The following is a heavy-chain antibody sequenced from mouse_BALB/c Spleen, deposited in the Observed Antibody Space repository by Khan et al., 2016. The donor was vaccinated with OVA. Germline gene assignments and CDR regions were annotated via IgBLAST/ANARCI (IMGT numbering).Heavy chain of an antibody. CDR2: INPSNGGT. J-gene: IGHJ3*01. V-gene: IGHV1S81*02. CDR3: TRWGSAHATLWFDY. CDR1: GYTFTSYY. Sequence: QVQLQQSGAELVKPGASVKLSCKASGYTFTSYYMYWLKLRLGQGTEWIGEINPSNGGTNFNEKLKSKATLTVDTSSSTAYLQLSSLTTADSAVYYSTRWGSAHATLWFDYWGQGTLVTVSP. D-gene: IGHD3-2*02.